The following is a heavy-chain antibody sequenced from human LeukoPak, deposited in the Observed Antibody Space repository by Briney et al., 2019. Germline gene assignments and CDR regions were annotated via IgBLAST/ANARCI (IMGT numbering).Heavy chain of an antibody. CDR2: IKSDGSST. J-gene: IGHJ3*02. CDR3: ARDGAQWLYHDAFDI. Sequence: PGGSLRLSCAASGFTFSNYWMHWVRQAPGKGLVWVSRIKSDGSSTNYADSVKGRFTISRDNAKNSLYLQMNSLRGEDTAVYYCARDGAQWLYHDAFDIWGQGTMVTVSS. V-gene: IGHV3-74*01. CDR1: GFTFSNYW. D-gene: IGHD6-19*01.